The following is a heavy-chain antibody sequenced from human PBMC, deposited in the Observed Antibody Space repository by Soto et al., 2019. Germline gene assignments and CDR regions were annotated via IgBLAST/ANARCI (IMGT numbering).Heavy chain of an antibody. CDR2: IYYLGRT. CDR3: ARDPVGATRFDY. V-gene: IGHV4-59*01. Sequence: QVPLQESGPGLVKPSETLSLTCTVDSISTYYWNWIRQPPGKGLEWIGYIYYLGRTNYNSSLKSRXXMXIGXSKNQFSLRLSSVTAGDTAIYYCARDPVGATRFDYWGQGVPVTVSS. J-gene: IGHJ4*02. D-gene: IGHD1-26*01. CDR1: DSISTYY.